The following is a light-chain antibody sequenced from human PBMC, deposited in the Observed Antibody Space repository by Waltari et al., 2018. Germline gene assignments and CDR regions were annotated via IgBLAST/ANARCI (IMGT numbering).Light chain of an antibody. CDR2: AES. Sequence: DIQMTQSPSSLSASVGDRVTITCRASQSISSYLNWYQQKPGKGPKLRIYAESSLQSGVPSRFSGSGSGTDFTLTISSLQPEDFATYYCQQSYSTPVTFGQGTRLEIK. CDR1: QSISSY. CDR3: QQSYSTPVT. J-gene: IGKJ5*01. V-gene: IGKV1-39*01.